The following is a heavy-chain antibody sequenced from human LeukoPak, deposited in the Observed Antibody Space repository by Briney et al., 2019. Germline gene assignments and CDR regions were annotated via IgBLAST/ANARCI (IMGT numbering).Heavy chain of an antibody. Sequence: SETLSLTCTVSGGSISSSSYYWGWIRQPPGRGLEWIGSIYYSGSTYYNPSLKSRVTISVDTSKNQFSLKLSSVTAADTAVYYCARGYSGYDLRERGNWFDPWGQGTLVTVSS. J-gene: IGHJ5*02. CDR2: IYYSGST. D-gene: IGHD5-12*01. CDR1: GGSISSSSYY. V-gene: IGHV4-39*07. CDR3: ARGYSGYDLRERGNWFDP.